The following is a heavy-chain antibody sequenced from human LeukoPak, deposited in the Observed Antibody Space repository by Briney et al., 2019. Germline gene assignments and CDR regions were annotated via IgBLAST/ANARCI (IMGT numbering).Heavy chain of an antibody. Sequence: GCSLILCCAAAGFTLSSDAMSWVRQGPGKGLEWVSAISVSGNTYHADSVKGRFTISRDSSKNTLYLQMNSLRAGDAAVYYCAKAPVTTCSGAYCYPFDYWSQGTLVTVSS. V-gene: IGHV3-23*01. CDR2: ISVSGNT. J-gene: IGHJ4*02. D-gene: IGHD2-15*01. CDR1: GFTLSSDA. CDR3: AKAPVTTCSGAYCYPFDY.